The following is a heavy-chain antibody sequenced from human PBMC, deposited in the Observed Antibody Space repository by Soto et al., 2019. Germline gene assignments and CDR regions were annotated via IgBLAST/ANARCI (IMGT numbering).Heavy chain of an antibody. CDR2: IYYSGST. V-gene: IGHV4-59*12. CDR3: ARVRGDIVVVVAATKGWYDP. D-gene: IGHD2-15*01. Sequence: PSETLSLTCTVSGGSISSYYWSWIRQPPGKGLEWIGYIYYSGSTYYNPSLKSRVTISVDRSKNQFSLKLSSATAADTAVYYCARVRGDIVVVVAATKGWYDPWGQGTLVTVSS. J-gene: IGHJ5*02. CDR1: GGSISSYY.